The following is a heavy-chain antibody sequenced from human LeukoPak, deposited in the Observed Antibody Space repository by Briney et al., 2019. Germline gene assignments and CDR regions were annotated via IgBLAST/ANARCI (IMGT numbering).Heavy chain of an antibody. CDR2: INPNSGGT. CDR3: ARVPGFCSGGSCYF. D-gene: IGHD2-15*01. Sequence: ASVKVSCKASGYTFTGYYTHWVRQAPGQGLEWMGWINPNSGGTNYAQKFQGRVTMTRDTSISTAYMELSRLRSDDTAVYYCARVPGFCSGGSCYFWGQGTLVTVSS. J-gene: IGHJ4*02. CDR1: GYTFTGYY. V-gene: IGHV1-2*02.